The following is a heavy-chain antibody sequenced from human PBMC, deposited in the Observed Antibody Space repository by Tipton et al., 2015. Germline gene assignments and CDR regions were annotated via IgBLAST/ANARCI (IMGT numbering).Heavy chain of an antibody. V-gene: IGHV3-11*01. Sequence: SLRLSCAAPGFTFSDYYMGWIRQAPGKGLEWVSYISSSGRTIYYADSVKGRFTISRDNAKNSLYLQMNSLRAEDTAVYHCARGLCSGGSCYPPPLYGMDVWGQGTTVTVSS. CDR1: GFTFSDYY. CDR2: ISSSGRTI. CDR3: ARGLCSGGSCYPPPLYGMDV. D-gene: IGHD2-15*01. J-gene: IGHJ6*02.